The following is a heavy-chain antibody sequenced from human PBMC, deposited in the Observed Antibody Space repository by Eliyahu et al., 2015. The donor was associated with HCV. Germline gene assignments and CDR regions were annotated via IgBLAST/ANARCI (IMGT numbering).Heavy chain of an antibody. D-gene: IGHD5-12*01. CDR3: AKGRPVDMDTTTVLADY. V-gene: IGHV1-2*02. J-gene: IGHJ4*02. Sequence: QVQLVQSGAEVKNPGASVKVSCKVXGYXFTGYYXXWVRXAPGQGLEGMGWINPNSXGTKSAQKLQGRVTMTRDTSISTAYMELSGLRSDDTAVFYCAKGRPVDMDTTTVLADYWGQGTLVTVSS. CDR1: GYXFTGYY. CDR2: INPNSXGT.